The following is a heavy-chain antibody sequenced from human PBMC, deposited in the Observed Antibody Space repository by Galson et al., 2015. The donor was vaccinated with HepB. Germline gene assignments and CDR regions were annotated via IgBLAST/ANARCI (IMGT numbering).Heavy chain of an antibody. CDR2: INHSGST. CDR3: ARGRGGLNWFDP. J-gene: IGHJ5*02. V-gene: IGHV4-34*01. Sequence: ETLSLTCAVYGGSFSGYYWSWIRQPPGKGLEWIGEINHSGSTNYNPSLKSRVTISVDTSKNQFSLKLSSVTAADTAVYYCARGRGGLNWFDPWGQGTLVTVSS. CDR1: GGSFSGYY. D-gene: IGHD3-16*01.